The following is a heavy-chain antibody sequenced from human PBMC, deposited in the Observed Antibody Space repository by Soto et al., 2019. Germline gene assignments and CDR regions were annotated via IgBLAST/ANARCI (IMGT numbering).Heavy chain of an antibody. CDR3: AHDIVVLPAASLAPLYD. Sequence: GGSLRLSCAASGFTFGRYPMSWVGQAPGKGLEWVSAISGSGGSTYYADSVKGRFTISRDNSKNTLYLQMNSLRAEDTAVYYCAHDIVVLPAASLAPLYDCGQGTLVTVSS. CDR1: GFTFGRYP. V-gene: IGHV3-23*01. J-gene: IGHJ4*02. D-gene: IGHD2-2*01. CDR2: ISGSGGST.